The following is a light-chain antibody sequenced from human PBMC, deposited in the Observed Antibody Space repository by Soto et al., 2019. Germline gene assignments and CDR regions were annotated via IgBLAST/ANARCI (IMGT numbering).Light chain of an antibody. CDR3: QQDGSSPLT. CDR2: GAS. J-gene: IGKJ4*01. V-gene: IGKV3-20*01. CDR1: QSVYSDF. Sequence: TVLTQSPGTLSLSPGERATLSCRASQSVYSDFLAWYQQKPGQAPRLLIYGASSRATGIPDRFSGSGSGTDFTLTISRLEPEDGAVYDCQQDGSSPLTFGGGTKVEIK.